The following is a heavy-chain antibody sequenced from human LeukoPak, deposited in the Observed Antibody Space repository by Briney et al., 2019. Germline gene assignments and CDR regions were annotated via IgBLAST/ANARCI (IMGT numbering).Heavy chain of an antibody. J-gene: IGHJ4*02. V-gene: IGHV1-69*06. D-gene: IGHD5-12*01. CDR1: GGTFSSYA. Sequence: SVKVSCKASGGTFSSYAISWVRQAPGQGLEWMGRIIPIFGTANYAQKFQGRVTITADKSTSTAHMELSSLRSEDTAVYYCARGYIVATEYYFDYWGQGTLVTVSS. CDR2: IIPIFGTA. CDR3: ARGYIVATEYYFDY.